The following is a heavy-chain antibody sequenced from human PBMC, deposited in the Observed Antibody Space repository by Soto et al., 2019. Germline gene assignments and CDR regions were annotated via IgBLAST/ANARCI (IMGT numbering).Heavy chain of an antibody. D-gene: IGHD1-1*01. V-gene: IGHV3-30*14. CDR2: IAFDGSGE. Sequence: QVRLVESGGGAVQHGRSLRLSCAASGFDFSRYAMHWVRQAPGKGLQWMAVIAFDGSGESYSDSVKGRFTISRDNAIDILYLQMSSLRTEDTAIYYCARAWNNPGYLDSWGLGALVTGSS. CDR1: GFDFSRYA. J-gene: IGHJ4*02. CDR3: ARAWNNPGYLDS.